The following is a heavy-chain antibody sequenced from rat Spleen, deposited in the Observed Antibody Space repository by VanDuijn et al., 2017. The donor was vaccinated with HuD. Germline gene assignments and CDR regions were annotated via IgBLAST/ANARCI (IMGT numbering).Heavy chain of an antibody. V-gene: IGHV5-31*01. Sequence: EVQLVESGGGRVQPGRSLKLSCVASGITFNNYWMTWIRQAPGKGLEWVASISNAGDTYYPDSVKGRFSISRENAKSTTYLHMNSLRSEDTATYYCTRYYEGYVMDVWGQGVMVTVSS. CDR3: TRYYEGYVMDV. CDR2: ISNAGDT. D-gene: IGHD1-12*03. CDR1: GITFNNYW. J-gene: IGHJ2*01.